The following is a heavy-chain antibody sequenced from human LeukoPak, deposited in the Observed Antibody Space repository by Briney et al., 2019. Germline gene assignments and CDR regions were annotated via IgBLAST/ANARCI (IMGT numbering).Heavy chain of an antibody. D-gene: IGHD5-24*01. J-gene: IGHJ4*02. CDR3: AKGKDGYNWPFDY. Sequence: GGSLRLSCAAYGFTFSSYGMHWVRQAPGKGLEWVAVISYDGSNKYYADSVKGRFTISRDNSKDTLYLQMNSLRPEDTAVYYCAKGKDGYNWPFDYWGQGTLVTVSS. V-gene: IGHV3-30*18. CDR2: ISYDGSNK. CDR1: GFTFSSYG.